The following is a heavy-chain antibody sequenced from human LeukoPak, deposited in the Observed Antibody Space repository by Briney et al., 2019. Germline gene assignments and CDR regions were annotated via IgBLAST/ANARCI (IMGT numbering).Heavy chain of an antibody. CDR3: ATGRDGYTSGAFDI. V-gene: IGHV3-11*04. CDR1: GFTFSDYY. D-gene: IGHD5-24*01. J-gene: IGHJ3*02. Sequence: GGSLRLSCAASGFTFSDYYMSWIRQAPGKGLECVSYISCSGSTIYYADSVKGLFTISRDSAKNSLYLQMNSLRAEATAVYSCATGRDGYTSGAFDIWGQGTMVTVSS. CDR2: ISCSGSTI.